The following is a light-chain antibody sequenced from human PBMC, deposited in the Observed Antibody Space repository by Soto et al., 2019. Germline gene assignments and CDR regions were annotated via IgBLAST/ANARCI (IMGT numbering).Light chain of an antibody. Sequence: EIVLTQSPATLSLSPGERATLSCRASQSVSSYLAWYQQKPGQAPRLLIYDASNRATGIPARFSGSRSGTDFTLTISSLEPEDFAVYYCQQRSNWPPLTCGGGTKVELK. J-gene: IGKJ4*01. CDR2: DAS. V-gene: IGKV3-11*01. CDR3: QQRSNWPPLT. CDR1: QSVSSY.